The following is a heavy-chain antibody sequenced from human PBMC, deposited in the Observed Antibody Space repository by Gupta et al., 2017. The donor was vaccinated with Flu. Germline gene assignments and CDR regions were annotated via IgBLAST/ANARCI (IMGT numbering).Heavy chain of an antibody. CDR3: ARGPELLWFGELLSRRDAFDI. J-gene: IGHJ3*02. V-gene: IGHV4-34*01. CDR2: INHSGST. Sequence: QVQLQQWGAGLLKPSETLSLTCAVYGGSFSGYYWSWIRQPPGKGLEWIGEINHSGSTNYNPSLKSRVTISVDTSKNQFSLKLSSVTAADTAVYYCARGPELLWFGELLSRRDAFDIWGQGTMVTVSS. D-gene: IGHD3-10*01. CDR1: GGSFSGYY.